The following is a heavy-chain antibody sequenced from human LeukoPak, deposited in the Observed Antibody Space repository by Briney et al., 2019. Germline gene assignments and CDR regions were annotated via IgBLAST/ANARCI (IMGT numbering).Heavy chain of an antibody. Sequence: GGSLRLSCAASGFTFDDYAMHWVRQAPGKGLEWVSGISWNSGSIGYADSVKGRFTISRDNAKNSLYLQMNSLRAEDTALYYCAKVRSLRNYYDSSGYSIPDAFDIWGQGTMVTVSS. CDR1: GFTFDDYA. CDR3: AKVRSLRNYYDSSGYSIPDAFDI. D-gene: IGHD3-22*01. V-gene: IGHV3-9*01. CDR2: ISWNSGSI. J-gene: IGHJ3*02.